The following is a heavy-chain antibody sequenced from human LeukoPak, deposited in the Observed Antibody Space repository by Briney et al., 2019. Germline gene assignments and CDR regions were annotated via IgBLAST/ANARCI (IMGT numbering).Heavy chain of an antibody. CDR2: IKSKTDGGTT. CDR1: GFTVSSNY. J-gene: IGHJ4*02. CDR3: TTDVYGEGPYFDY. Sequence: KPGGSLRLSCAASGFTVSSNYMSWVRQAPGKGLEWVGRIKSKTDGGTTDYAAPVKGRFTISRDDSKNTLYLQMNSLKTEDTAVYYCTTDVYGEGPYFDYWGQGTLVTVSS. V-gene: IGHV3-15*01. D-gene: IGHD4-17*01.